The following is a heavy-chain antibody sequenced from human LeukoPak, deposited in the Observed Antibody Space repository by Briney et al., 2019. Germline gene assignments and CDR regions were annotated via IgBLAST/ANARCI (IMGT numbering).Heavy chain of an antibody. CDR2: ISGGGGST. J-gene: IGHJ6*03. D-gene: IGHD3-3*01. CDR3: AKEGSDFWSGFYYYYYMDV. V-gene: IGHV3-23*01. Sequence: SGGSLRLSCAASGFTFSSYAMSWVRQAPGKGLEWVSAISGGGGSTYYADSVKGRFTISRDNSKNTLYLQMNSLRAEDTAVYYCAKEGSDFWSGFYYYYYMDVWGKGTTVTVSS. CDR1: GFTFSSYA.